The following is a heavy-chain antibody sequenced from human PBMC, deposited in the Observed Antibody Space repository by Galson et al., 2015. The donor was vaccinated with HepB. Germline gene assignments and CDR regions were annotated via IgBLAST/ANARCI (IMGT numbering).Heavy chain of an antibody. D-gene: IGHD2-15*01. Sequence: SLRLSCAASGFTFSSYSMNWVRQAPGKGLEWVSSISSSSSYIYCADSVKGRFTISRDNAKNSLYLQMNSLRAEDTAVYYCASHLAVVNPAIDYWGQGTLVTVSS. CDR2: ISSSSSYI. J-gene: IGHJ4*02. CDR3: ASHLAVVNPAIDY. CDR1: GFTFSSYS. V-gene: IGHV3-21*01.